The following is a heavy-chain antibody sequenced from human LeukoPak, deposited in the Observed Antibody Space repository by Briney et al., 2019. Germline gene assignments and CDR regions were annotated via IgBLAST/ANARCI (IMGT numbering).Heavy chain of an antibody. CDR1: GGSFSGYY. D-gene: IGHD6-19*01. CDR3: ARGFMYSSGWYYFDY. J-gene: IGHJ4*02. Sequence: PSETLSLTCAVYGGSFSGYYWSWIRQPPGKELEWIGEINHSGSTNYNPSLKSRVTISVDTSKNQFSLKLSSVTAADTAVYYCARGFMYSSGWYYFDYWGQGTLVTVSS. V-gene: IGHV4-34*01. CDR2: INHSGST.